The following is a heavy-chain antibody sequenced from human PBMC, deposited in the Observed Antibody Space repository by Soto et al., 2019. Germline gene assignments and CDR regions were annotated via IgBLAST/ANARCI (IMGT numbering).Heavy chain of an antibody. CDR2: IYYSGST. D-gene: IGHD3-9*01. CDR1: GGSISNYY. CDR3: ARNRTGLDS. J-gene: IGHJ4*02. Sequence: SETLSLTCTVSGGSISNYYWSWIRQPPGKGLEYIGYIYYSGSTNYNPSLKSRVTISVDTSKNQFSLKLNSVTAADTAVYYCARNRTGLDSWGQGTLVTVSS. V-gene: IGHV4-59*08.